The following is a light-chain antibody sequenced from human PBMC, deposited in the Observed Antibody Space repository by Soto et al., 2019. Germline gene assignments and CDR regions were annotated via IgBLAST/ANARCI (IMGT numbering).Light chain of an antibody. J-gene: IGLJ1*01. V-gene: IGLV2-14*01. Sequence: QSAVTQPAAVSGSPGQSITVSCTGTSSVVGGYDFVSWYQQHPGKVPKLMLFEVSNRPSGVSNRFSGSKSGNTASLTISGLQSEDEADYYCSSYTSRSTLVFGTGTKLTVL. CDR3: SSYTSRSTLV. CDR2: EVS. CDR1: SSVVGGYDF.